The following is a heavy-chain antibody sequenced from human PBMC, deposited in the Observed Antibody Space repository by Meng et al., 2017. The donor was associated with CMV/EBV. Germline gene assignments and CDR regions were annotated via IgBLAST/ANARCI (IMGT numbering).Heavy chain of an antibody. V-gene: IGHV1-8*03. D-gene: IGHD3-3*01. CDR1: GYTFTSYD. CDR3: ARGRYGGFDFWSGFVYYYYYGMDV. J-gene: IGHJ6*02. CDR2: MNPNSGNT. Sequence: ASLKVSCKASGYTFTSYDINWVRQATGQGLEWMGWMNPNSGNTGYAQKFQGRVTITRNTSISTAYMELSSLRSEDTAVYYCARGRYGGFDFWSGFVYYYYYGMDVWGQGTTVTVSS.